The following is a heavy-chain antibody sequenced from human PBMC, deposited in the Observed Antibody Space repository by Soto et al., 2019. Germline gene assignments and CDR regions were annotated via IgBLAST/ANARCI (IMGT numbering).Heavy chain of an antibody. J-gene: IGHJ4*02. CDR2: ISDNGFST. D-gene: IGHD4-17*01. Sequence: EVQLVESGEGLVQPGGSLRLSCAASGFTFSNYAMHWVRQAPGKGLEYVSAISDNGFSTYYGDSVRGRFITSRDNSKNTLYLQMGSLRAEDMAVYYCARGPSTVATWLDYWGQGTLVTVSS. CDR1: GFTFSNYA. CDR3: ARGPSTVATWLDY. V-gene: IGHV3-64*02.